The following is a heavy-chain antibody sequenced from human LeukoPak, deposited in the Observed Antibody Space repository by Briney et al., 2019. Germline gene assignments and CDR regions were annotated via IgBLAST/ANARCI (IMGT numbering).Heavy chain of an antibody. D-gene: IGHD6-13*01. CDR1: GYTLTELS. CDR2: FDPEDGET. V-gene: IGHV1-24*01. J-gene: IGHJ4*02. Sequence: ASVKVSCKVSGYTLTELSTHWVRQAPGKGLEWMGGFDPEDGETIYAQKFQGRVTMTEDTSTDTAYMELSSLRSEDTAVYYCATAPLAAAGRFDYWGQGTLVTVSS. CDR3: ATAPLAAAGRFDY.